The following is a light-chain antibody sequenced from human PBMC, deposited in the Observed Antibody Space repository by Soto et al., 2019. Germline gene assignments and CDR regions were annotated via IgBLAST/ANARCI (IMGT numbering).Light chain of an antibody. CDR2: WAS. V-gene: IGKV4-1*01. CDR1: QSVLYSSNNKNC. J-gene: IGKJ3*01. Sequence: DIVMTQSPDSLSVSLGERATNNCKSSQSVLYSSNNKNCLAWYQQKPGQSPKLLIYWASTRESGVPDRFSGSGSGTDFTLTISSLQAEDVAVYYCQQCYNTPSFGPGTKVDI. CDR3: QQCYNTPS.